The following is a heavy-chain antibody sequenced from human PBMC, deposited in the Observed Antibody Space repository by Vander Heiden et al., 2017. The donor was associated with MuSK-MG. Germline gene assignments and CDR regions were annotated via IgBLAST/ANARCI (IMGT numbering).Heavy chain of an antibody. CDR1: GFTFSSYA. J-gene: IGHJ3*02. CDR3: AKVPLDILTGYYLKYDAFDI. CDR2: ISGSGGST. Sequence: EVQLLESGGGLVQPGGSLRLSCAASGFTFSSYAMSWVRQAPGKGLEWVSAISGSGGSTYYPASVKGRFTISRDNSKNPLYLQMNSLRAEDTPVYYCAKVPLDILTGYYLKYDAFDIWGQGTMVTVSS. V-gene: IGHV3-23*01. D-gene: IGHD3-9*01.